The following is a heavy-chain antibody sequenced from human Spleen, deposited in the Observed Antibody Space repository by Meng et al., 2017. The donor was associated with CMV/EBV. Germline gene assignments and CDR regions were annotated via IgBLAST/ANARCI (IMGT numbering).Heavy chain of an antibody. D-gene: IGHD4-11*01. Sequence: KAPGGTFSSFAISWVRQAPGQGLEWMGGILPIFGTANYAQRLQGRVTITTDESTNTAYMELRRLRYEDTAMYYCAREGGLGTTRIFDPWGQGTLVTVSS. CDR2: ILPIFGTA. J-gene: IGHJ5*02. V-gene: IGHV1-69*05. CDR3: AREGGLGTTRIFDP. CDR1: GGTFSSFA.